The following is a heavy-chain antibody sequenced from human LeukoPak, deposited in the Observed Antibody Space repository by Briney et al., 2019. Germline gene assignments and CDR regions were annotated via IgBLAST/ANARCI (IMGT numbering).Heavy chain of an antibody. J-gene: IGHJ3*02. V-gene: IGHV4-39*01. CDR1: GGSINSSSYY. CDR3: ARRFAPSRNDAFDI. D-gene: IGHD3-10*01. Sequence: SETLSLTCTVSGGSINSSSYYWGWIRQPPGKGLEWIGTIYYSGSTYYNPSLNSRVTISVDTSKNQFSLKLSSVTASDTAVYYCARRFAPSRNDAFDIWGQGTMVTVSS. CDR2: IYYSGST.